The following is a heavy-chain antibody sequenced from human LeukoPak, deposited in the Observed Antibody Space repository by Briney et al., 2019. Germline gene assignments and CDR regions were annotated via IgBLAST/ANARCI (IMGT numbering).Heavy chain of an antibody. D-gene: IGHD4-23*01. CDR2: ISWNSGMI. V-gene: IGHV3-9*01. Sequence: GGSLRLSCAASGFTFDDYAMHWVRQAPGKGLEWVSGISWNSGMIEYADSVKGRFTISRDNAKNSLYLQMNSLRAEDTAVYYCARASPDVFTVVTAPGYWGQGTLVTVSS. CDR3: ARASPDVFTVVTAPGY. CDR1: GFTFDDYA. J-gene: IGHJ4*02.